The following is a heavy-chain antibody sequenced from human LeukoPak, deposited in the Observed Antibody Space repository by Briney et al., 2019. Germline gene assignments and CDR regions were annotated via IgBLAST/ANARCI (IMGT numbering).Heavy chain of an antibody. J-gene: IGHJ1*01. D-gene: IGHD3-22*01. CDR3: ARGVRYYYDSSGSPAKYFQH. CDR2: VYYSGST. V-gene: IGHV4-39*07. CDR1: GGSISSSSYY. Sequence: PSETLSLTCTVSGGSISSSSYYWGWIRQPPGKGLEWIGGVYYSGSTYYNPSLKSRVSISLDTSKNQFSLKLSSVTAADTAVYYCARGVRYYYDSSGSPAKYFQHWGQGTLVTVSS.